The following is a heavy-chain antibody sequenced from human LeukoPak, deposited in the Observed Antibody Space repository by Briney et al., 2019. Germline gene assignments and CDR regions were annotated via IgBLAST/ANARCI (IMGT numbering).Heavy chain of an antibody. D-gene: IGHD5-18*01. CDR3: ARALPHRRLMDTTMEQHWFDP. V-gene: IGHV1-46*01. CDR2: INPSGSST. J-gene: IGHJ5*02. CDR1: GYTFTSYY. Sequence: ASVKVSCKASGYTFTSYYMHWVRQAPGQGLEWMGIINPSGSSTNYAQKFQGGVTMTRDMSTSTVYMELSSLRSEDTAMYYCARALPHRRLMDTTMEQHWFDPWGQGTLVTVSS.